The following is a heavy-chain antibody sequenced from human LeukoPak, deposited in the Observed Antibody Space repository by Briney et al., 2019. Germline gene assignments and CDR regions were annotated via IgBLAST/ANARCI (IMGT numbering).Heavy chain of an antibody. D-gene: IGHD2-15*01. V-gene: IGHV1-18*01. CDR1: GYTFTSYG. Sequence: ASVKVSCKASGYTFTSYGISWVRQAPGQGLEWMGWISAYNGNTNYAQKLQGRVTMTTDTSTSTAYMELRSLRSDDTAVYYCARDPPRIIVVVAATNYYGMDVWGQGTTVTVSS. CDR2: ISAYNGNT. CDR3: ARDPPRIIVVVAATNYYGMDV. J-gene: IGHJ6*02.